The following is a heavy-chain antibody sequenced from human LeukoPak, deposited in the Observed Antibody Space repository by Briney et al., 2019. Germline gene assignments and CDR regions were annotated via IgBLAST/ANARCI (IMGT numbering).Heavy chain of an antibody. V-gene: IGHV4-59*01. D-gene: IGHD5-18*01. CDR1: GGSISSYY. Sequence: SETLSLTCTVSGGSISSYYWSWIWQPPGKGLEWIGYIYYSGSTNYNPSLKSRVTISVDTSKNQFSLKLSSVTAADTAVYYCARTGYSYGYHWFDPWGQGTLVTVSS. CDR3: ARTGYSYGYHWFDP. CDR2: IYYSGST. J-gene: IGHJ5*02.